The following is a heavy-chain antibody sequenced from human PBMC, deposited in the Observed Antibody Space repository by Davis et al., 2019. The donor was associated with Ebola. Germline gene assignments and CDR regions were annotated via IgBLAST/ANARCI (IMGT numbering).Heavy chain of an antibody. Sequence: GESLKISCAASGFTFSSYAMHWVRQAPGKGLEWVAVISYDGSNKYYADSVKGRFTISRDNSKNTLYLQMNSLRAEDTAVYYCAREVLTTVTPPYYYYGMDVWGQGTTVTVSS. J-gene: IGHJ6*02. D-gene: IGHD4-17*01. CDR3: AREVLTTVTPPYYYYGMDV. CDR1: GFTFSSYA. V-gene: IGHV3-30-3*01. CDR2: ISYDGSNK.